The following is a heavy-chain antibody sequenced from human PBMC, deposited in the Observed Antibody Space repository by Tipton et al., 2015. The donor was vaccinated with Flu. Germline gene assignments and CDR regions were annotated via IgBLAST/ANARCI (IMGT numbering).Heavy chain of an antibody. D-gene: IGHD7-27*01. CDR1: GFTFSSYW. V-gene: IGHV3-48*03. J-gene: IGHJ4*02. CDR3: ATLTGDDY. Sequence: SLRLSCAASGFTFSSYWMSWVRQAPGKGLEWVSYITSSGNTISYADSVRGRFTISRDNTKKSLYLQLNSLRVEDTAIYYCATLTGDDYWGQGILVTVSS. CDR2: ITSSGNTI.